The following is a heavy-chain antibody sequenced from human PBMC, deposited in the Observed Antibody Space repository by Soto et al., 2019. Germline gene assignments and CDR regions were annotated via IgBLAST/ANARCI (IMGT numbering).Heavy chain of an antibody. D-gene: IGHD3-22*01. CDR2: IYYSGST. Sequence: QLQLQESGPGLVKPSETLSLTCTVSGGSISSSSYYWGWIRQPPGKGLEWIGSIYYSGSTYYNPSRTSRVTIAVDTSNNQFSLKLSSVTAADTAVYYCARPNYYDSSAYHYWGQGTLVTVSS. V-gene: IGHV4-39*01. CDR1: GGSISSSSYY. J-gene: IGHJ4*02. CDR3: ARPNYYDSSAYHY.